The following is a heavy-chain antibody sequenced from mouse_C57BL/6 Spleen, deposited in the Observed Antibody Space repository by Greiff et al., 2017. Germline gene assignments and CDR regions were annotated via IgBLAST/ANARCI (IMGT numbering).Heavy chain of an antibody. Sequence: DVKLQESGPELVKPGASVKISCKASGYSFTGYYMNWVKQSPEKSLEWIGEISPSTGGTTYNQKFKAKATLTVDKSSSTAYMQLKSLTSEDSAVYYCARPYSNHYYAMDYWGQGTSVTVSS. CDR1: GYSFTGYY. CDR3: ARPYSNHYYAMDY. V-gene: IGHV1-42*01. CDR2: ISPSTGGT. D-gene: IGHD2-5*01. J-gene: IGHJ4*01.